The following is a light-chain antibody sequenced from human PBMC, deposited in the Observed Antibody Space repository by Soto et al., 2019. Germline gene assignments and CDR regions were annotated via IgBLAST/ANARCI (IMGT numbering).Light chain of an antibody. CDR3: MQGLQSPGT. CDR2: LGS. Sequence: DIVMTQSPLSLPVTPGEPASISCRSSQSLLHSNGYNYLDWYLQKPGQSPQLLIYLGSNRASGVPDRFSGSGSGTYFTLKISRMEAEDVGVYYCMQGLQSPGTFGRGTKVDIK. CDR1: QSLLHSNGYNY. J-gene: IGKJ1*01. V-gene: IGKV2-28*01.